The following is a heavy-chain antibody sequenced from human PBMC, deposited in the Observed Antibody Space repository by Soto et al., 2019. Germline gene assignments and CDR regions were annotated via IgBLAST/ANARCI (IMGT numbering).Heavy chain of an antibody. CDR1: GYTFTSYA. V-gene: IGHV1-3*01. J-gene: IGHJ4*02. CDR2: INAGNGNT. D-gene: IGHD4-17*01. Sequence: ASVKVSCKASGYTFTSYAMHWVRQAPGQRLEWMGWINAGNGNTKYSQKFQGRVTITRDTSASTAYMELSSLRSEDTAVYYCARESTTVTIYYFDSWGQGTLVTVSS. CDR3: ARESTTVTIYYFDS.